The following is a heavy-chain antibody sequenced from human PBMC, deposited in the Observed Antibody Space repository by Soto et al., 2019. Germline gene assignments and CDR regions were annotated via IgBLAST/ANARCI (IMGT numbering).Heavy chain of an antibody. V-gene: IGHV3-21*01. D-gene: IGHD4-4*01. CDR2: ISSSSSYI. CDR3: ARGYSLYYYMDV. J-gene: IGHJ6*03. Sequence: EVQLVESGGGLVKPGGSLRLSCAASGFTFSSYSMNWVRQAPGKGLEWVSSISSSSSYIYYADSVKGRFTISRDNAKNSLYLQMNSLRAEDTAVYYCARGYSLYYYMDVWGKGTTVTVSS. CDR1: GFTFSSYS.